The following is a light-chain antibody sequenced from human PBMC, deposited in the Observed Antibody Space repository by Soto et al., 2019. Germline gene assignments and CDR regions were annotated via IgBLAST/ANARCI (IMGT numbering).Light chain of an antibody. J-gene: IGKJ4*01. CDR1: QDISNY. CDR3: QQYDNLPPLT. CDR2: DAS. Sequence: DIQMTQSPSSLSASVGDRVPITCQASQDISNYLNWYQQKPGKAPKLLIYDASNLETGVPSRFSGSGPGTDFTFTISSLQPEDIATYYCQQYDNLPPLTFGGGTKVDIK. V-gene: IGKV1-33*01.